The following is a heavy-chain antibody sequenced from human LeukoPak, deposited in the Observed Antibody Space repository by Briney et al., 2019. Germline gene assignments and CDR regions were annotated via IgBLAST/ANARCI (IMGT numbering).Heavy chain of an antibody. CDR3: AKNYYDSSGYYREVGYFDY. Sequence: PGGSLRLSCAASGFTFDDYAMHWVRQAPGKGLEWVSLISWDGGSTYYADSVKGRFTISRDNSKNSLYLQMNSLRAEDTALYYCAKNYYDSSGYYREVGYFDYWGQGTLVTVSS. V-gene: IGHV3-43D*03. J-gene: IGHJ4*02. CDR2: ISWDGGST. D-gene: IGHD3-22*01. CDR1: GFTFDDYA.